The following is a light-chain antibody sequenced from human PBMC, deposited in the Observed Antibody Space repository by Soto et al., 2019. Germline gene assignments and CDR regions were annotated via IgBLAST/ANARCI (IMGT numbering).Light chain of an antibody. Sequence: QSVLTQPPSVSAAPGQRVTISCSGSSSNVANNYVSWTQDLPGTAPKLLIYENNKCPSGIPDRFSGSKSGTSATLGITGLQTGDEAGYYCGHRVFGGGTKLTVL. CDR1: SSNVANNY. J-gene: IGLJ3*02. CDR3: GHRV. V-gene: IGLV1-51*02. CDR2: ENN.